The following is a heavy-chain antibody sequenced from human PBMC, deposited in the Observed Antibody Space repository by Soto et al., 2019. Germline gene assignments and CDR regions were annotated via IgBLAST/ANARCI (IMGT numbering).Heavy chain of an antibody. Sequence: ASVKVSCKASGYTFTSYYMHWVRQAPGQGLEWMGIINPSGDSTSYAQKFQGRVTMTRDTSTSTVYMELSSLRSEDTAVYYCARQLGYCSGGSCYYGMDVWGQGTTVTVSS. CDR2: INPSGDST. J-gene: IGHJ6*02. V-gene: IGHV1-46*01. D-gene: IGHD2-15*01. CDR3: ARQLGYCSGGSCYYGMDV. CDR1: GYTFTSYY.